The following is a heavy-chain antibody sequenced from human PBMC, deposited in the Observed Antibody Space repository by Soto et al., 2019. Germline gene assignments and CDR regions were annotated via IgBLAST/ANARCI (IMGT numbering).Heavy chain of an antibody. CDR1: GGTFSSYA. CDR2: ITPIFGTA. Sequence: QVQLVQSGAEVKKPGSSVKVSCKASGGTFSSYAISWVRQAPGQGLEWMGGITPIFGTANYAQKFQGRVTITADESTSTAYMELSSMRSEDTAVYYCARGVGSASRHCPYYYGMDVWGQGTTVTVSS. J-gene: IGHJ6*02. D-gene: IGHD2-2*01. V-gene: IGHV1-69*01. CDR3: ARGVGSASRHCPYYYGMDV.